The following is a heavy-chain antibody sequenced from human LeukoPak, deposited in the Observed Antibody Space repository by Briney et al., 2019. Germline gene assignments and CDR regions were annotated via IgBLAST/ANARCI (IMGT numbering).Heavy chain of an antibody. CDR1: GFTFSTYW. CDR3: ARSGVPASPYHYGMDV. D-gene: IGHD2-2*01. J-gene: IGHJ6*02. V-gene: IGHV3-74*01. CDR2: INSDGSST. Sequence: GGSLRLSCAASGFTFSTYWMHWVRQAPGKGLVWVSRINSDGSSTTYADSVKGRFTISRDNAKNTLYLQMNSLRAEDTAVYYCARSGVPASPYHYGMDVWGQGTTVTVSS.